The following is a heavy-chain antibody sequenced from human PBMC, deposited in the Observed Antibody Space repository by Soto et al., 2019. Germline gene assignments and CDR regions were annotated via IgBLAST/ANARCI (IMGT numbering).Heavy chain of an antibody. J-gene: IGHJ6*02. CDR3: ARPPGGFGELLPSDGMDV. Sequence: QLQLQESGPGLVKPSETLSLTCTVSGGSISSSSYYWGWIRQPPGKGLEWIGSIYYSGSTYYNPSLKSRVTISVDTSKNQFSLKLSSVTAADTAVYYCARPPGGFGELLPSDGMDVWGQGTTVTVSS. CDR2: IYYSGST. V-gene: IGHV4-39*01. D-gene: IGHD3-10*01. CDR1: GGSISSSSYY.